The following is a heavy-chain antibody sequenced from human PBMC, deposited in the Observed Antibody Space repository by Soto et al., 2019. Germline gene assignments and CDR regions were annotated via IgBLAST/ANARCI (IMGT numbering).Heavy chain of an antibody. CDR3: ARDPWQNVSYYYHGLDV. CDR2: ISANNGNT. J-gene: IGHJ6*02. D-gene: IGHD1-1*01. CDR1: GYTFSSYG. Sequence: QVQLVQSGAEVKKPGASVKVSCKASGYTFSSYGISWVRQAPGQGLEWMGWISANNGNTNYEQKFQGRVAMTTDTSTDTAYMELRSLSSDDSAVYYCARDPWQNVSYYYHGLDVWGQGTTVIVSS. V-gene: IGHV1-18*04.